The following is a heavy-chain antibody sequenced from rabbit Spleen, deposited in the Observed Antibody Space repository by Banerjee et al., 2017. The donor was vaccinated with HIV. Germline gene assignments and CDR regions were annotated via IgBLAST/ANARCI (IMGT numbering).Heavy chain of an antibody. CDR2: IDAGSSGST. CDR1: GIDFSSYY. V-gene: IGHV1S40*01. D-gene: IGHD8-1*01. CDR3: ARDTGSSFSSYGMDL. Sequence: PLEESGGGLVKPGASLTLTCTASGIDFSSYYMCWVRQAPGKGLEWIACIDAGSSGSTYSATWAKGRFTCSKTSSTTVTLQMTSLTVADTATYFCARDTGSSFSSYGMDLWGQGTLVTVS. J-gene: IGHJ6*01.